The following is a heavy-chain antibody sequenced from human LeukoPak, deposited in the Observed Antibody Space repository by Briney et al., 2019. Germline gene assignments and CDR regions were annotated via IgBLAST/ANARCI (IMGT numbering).Heavy chain of an antibody. CDR2: ISYNGYT. Sequence: PSETLSLTCAVSGGSISTYYWRWIRQPPGKGLEWIGYISYNGYTNYNPSLKSRVTISADTSNNQVSLKLVSVTAADTAMYYCARAKDAVYAPEVSLNYWGQGTLVTVSS. D-gene: IGHD5/OR15-5a*01. CDR1: GGSISTYY. J-gene: IGHJ4*02. V-gene: IGHV4-59*01. CDR3: ARAKDAVYAPEVSLNY.